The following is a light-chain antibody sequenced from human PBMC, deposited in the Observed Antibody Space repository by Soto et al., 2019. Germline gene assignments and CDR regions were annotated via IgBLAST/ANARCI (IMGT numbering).Light chain of an antibody. CDR1: QTVASDN. CDR3: QQFGTSPRT. Sequence: EIVLTQSPALLSLSPGQRATLSCGASQTVASDNLAWYQLKPGLAPRLLIFDASYRATGIPDRFSGSVSGTLFTLTTSRLEPEDFAVYYCQQFGTSPRTFGGGTQVEIK. J-gene: IGKJ4*01. CDR2: DAS. V-gene: IGKV3D-20*01.